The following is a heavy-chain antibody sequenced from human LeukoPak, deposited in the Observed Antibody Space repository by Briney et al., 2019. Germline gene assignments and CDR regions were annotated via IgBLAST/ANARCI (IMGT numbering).Heavy chain of an antibody. Sequence: SQTLSLTCTVSGGSISSGSYYWSWIRQPAGKGLEWIGRIHPSGSTNYNPSLKSRVTLSVDTSKNEFSLKLSSMTAADTAVYYCARGPPPDLDYWGRGTLVTASS. CDR1: GGSISSGSYY. CDR3: ARGPPPDLDY. CDR2: IHPSGST. V-gene: IGHV4-61*02. J-gene: IGHJ4*02.